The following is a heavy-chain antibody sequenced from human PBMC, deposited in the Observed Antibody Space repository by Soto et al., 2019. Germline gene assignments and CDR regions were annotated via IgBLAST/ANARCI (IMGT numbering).Heavy chain of an antibody. J-gene: IGHJ6*03. CDR3: ARDRGVAPPVAVNTHYYYYMDV. D-gene: IGHD6-19*01. Sequence: QDQLLQSGVEVKKPGASVKVSCKASGYSFTNYGITWVRQDPGQGFEWMGWISAYNGNTNYAQKFQGRVTMPTDASTSTAYLELRSLRSDDTAVYYCARDRGVAPPVAVNTHYYYYMDVCGKGTTVTVSS. CDR1: GYSFTNYG. V-gene: IGHV1-18*01. CDR2: ISAYNGNT.